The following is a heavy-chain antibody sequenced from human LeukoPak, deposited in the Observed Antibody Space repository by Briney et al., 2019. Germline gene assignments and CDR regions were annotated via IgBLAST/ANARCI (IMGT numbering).Heavy chain of an antibody. J-gene: IGHJ5*02. CDR3: ARVHYYDASDYSTSNWFDP. CDR1: GGSISSGYF. CDR2: IHHDGIT. V-gene: IGHV4-38-2*02. D-gene: IGHD3-22*01. Sequence: KPSETLSLTCTVSGGSISSGYFWGWIRQPPGKGLEWIGNIHHDGITYYNPSLKSRVTISLDPSKNQFSLKLTSVAAADTALYHCARVHYYDASDYSTSNWFDPWGQGTLVTVSS.